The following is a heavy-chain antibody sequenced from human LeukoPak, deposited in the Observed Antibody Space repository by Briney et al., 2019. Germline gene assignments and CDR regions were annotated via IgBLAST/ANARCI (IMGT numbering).Heavy chain of an antibody. CDR3: ARADYSNSRRWFDP. D-gene: IGHD4-11*01. J-gene: IGHJ5*02. CDR2: IYYSGST. Sequence: SETLSLTCTVSGGSISSYYWSWIRQPPGKGLEWIGYIYYSGSTNYNPSLKSRVTISVDTSKNQFSLKLSSVTAADTAVYYCARADYSNSRRWFDPWGQGTLVTVSS. CDR1: GGSISSYY. V-gene: IGHV4-59*12.